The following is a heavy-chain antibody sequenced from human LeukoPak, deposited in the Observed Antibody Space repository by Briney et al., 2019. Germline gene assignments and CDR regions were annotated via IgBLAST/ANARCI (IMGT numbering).Heavy chain of an antibody. CDR2: ISSNGGST. J-gene: IGHJ4*02. CDR1: GFTFSSCA. D-gene: IGHD2-2*01. CDR3: VKVGYCSSTSCYAYFDY. Sequence: GSLRLSCSASGFTFSSCAMHWVRQAPGKGLEYVSAISSNGGSTYYADSVKGRFTISRDNSKNTLYLQMSSLRAEDTAVYYCVKVGYCSSTSCYAYFDYWGQGTLVTVSS. V-gene: IGHV3-64D*06.